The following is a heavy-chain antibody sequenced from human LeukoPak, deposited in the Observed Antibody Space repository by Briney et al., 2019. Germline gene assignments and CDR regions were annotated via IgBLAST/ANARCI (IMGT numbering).Heavy chain of an antibody. CDR1: GFTVSSNY. CDR2: IYTGGST. D-gene: IGHD6-13*01. V-gene: IGHV3-53*01. Sequence: GGSLRLSCAASGFTVSSNYMRWVRQAPGKGLEWVSIIYTGGSTYYSDSVKGRFTISRDNSKNTLYLQMNSLRAEDTAVYYCARDEAAAAGTFDYWGQGTLVTVSS. CDR3: ARDEAAAAGTFDY. J-gene: IGHJ4*02.